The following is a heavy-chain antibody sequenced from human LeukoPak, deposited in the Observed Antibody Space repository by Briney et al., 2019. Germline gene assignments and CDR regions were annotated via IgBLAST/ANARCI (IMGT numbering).Heavy chain of an antibody. J-gene: IGHJ4*02. Sequence: GGSLRLSCTASGFTFGDYAMSWVRQAPGKGPEWVGFIRSKAYGGTTEYAASVKGGFTISRDDSKSIAYLQMNSLKTEDTAVYYCTREEKVYYYDSSGYYPPAHQLNWGQGTLVTVSS. D-gene: IGHD3-22*01. CDR3: TREEKVYYYDSSGYYPPAHQLN. CDR2: IRSKAYGGTT. CDR1: GFTFGDYA. V-gene: IGHV3-49*04.